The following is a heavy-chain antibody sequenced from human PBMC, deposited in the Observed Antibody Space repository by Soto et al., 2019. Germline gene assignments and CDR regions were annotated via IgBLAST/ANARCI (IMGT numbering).Heavy chain of an antibody. D-gene: IGHD3-3*01. CDR1: GGSISSSSYY. CDR2: IYYSGST. J-gene: IGHJ6*02. CDR3: ARHDYDFWSGYDEKYYYGMDV. Sequence: PSETLSLTCTVSGGSISSSSYYWGWIRQPPGKGLEWIGSIYYSGSTYYNPSLKSRVTISVDTSKNQFSLKLSSVTAADTAVYYCARHDYDFWSGYDEKYYYGMDVWGQGTTVTVSS. V-gene: IGHV4-39*01.